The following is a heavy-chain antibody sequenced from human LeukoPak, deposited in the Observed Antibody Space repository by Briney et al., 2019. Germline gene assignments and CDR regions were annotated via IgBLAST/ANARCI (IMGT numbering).Heavy chain of an antibody. CDR2: IFHSGNT. J-gene: IGHJ4*02. Sequence: EASETLSLTCAVSGGSISGGNWWSWVRQPPGKGLEWIGEIFHSGNTNYNPSLKSRVTMSVDKSKNQFSLNLNSVTAADTAVYYCARVVGIAVAGTDYWGQGTLVTVSS. V-gene: IGHV4-4*02. D-gene: IGHD6-19*01. CDR1: GGSISGGNW. CDR3: ARVVGIAVAGTDY.